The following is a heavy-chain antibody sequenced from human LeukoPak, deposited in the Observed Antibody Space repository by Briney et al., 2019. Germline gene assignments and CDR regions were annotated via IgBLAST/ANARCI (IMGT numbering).Heavy chain of an antibody. CDR1: GFTFSGFA. CDR3: SDIAEGY. D-gene: IGHD6-13*01. V-gene: IGHV3-73*01. CDR2: TRSRANSYAT. J-gene: IGHJ4*02. Sequence: GGSLRLSCAASGFTFSGFAMHWVRQASGKGLEWVGRTRSRANSYATAYAASVKGRFTISRDDSKNTAYLQMDSLKTEDTAIYYCSDIAEGYWGQGTLVTVSS.